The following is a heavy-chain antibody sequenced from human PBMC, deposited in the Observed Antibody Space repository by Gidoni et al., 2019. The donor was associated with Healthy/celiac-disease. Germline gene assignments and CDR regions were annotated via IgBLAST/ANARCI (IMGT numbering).Heavy chain of an antibody. CDR1: GFTFSSYG. J-gene: IGHJ4*02. Sequence: QVQLVESGGGVVQPGRSLRLSCAASGFTFSSYGMHWVRQAPGKGLEWVAVISYDGSNKYYADSVKGRFTISRDNSKNTLYLQMNSLRAEDTAVYYCAKDWDGGFGYWGQGTLVTVSS. V-gene: IGHV3-30*18. CDR2: ISYDGSNK. CDR3: AKDWDGGFGY. D-gene: IGHD1-26*01.